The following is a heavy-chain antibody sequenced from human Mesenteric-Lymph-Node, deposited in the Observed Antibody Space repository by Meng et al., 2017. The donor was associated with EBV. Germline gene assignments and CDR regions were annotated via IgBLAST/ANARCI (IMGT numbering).Heavy chain of an antibody. CDR3: IRGSGFYYTSGL. Sequence: QVQRVQAGAEAKKPGASVRFSCKTSGYTFMTYGVTWVRQAPGQGLEWMGWTSAHNGNPTYAQKFQGRVIMTADASTSTAYLELTSLRSGDTASYYCIRGSGFYYTSGLWGQGTLVTVSS. CDR1: GYTFMTYG. D-gene: IGHD3-10*01. CDR2: TSAHNGNP. V-gene: IGHV1-18*01. J-gene: IGHJ1*01.